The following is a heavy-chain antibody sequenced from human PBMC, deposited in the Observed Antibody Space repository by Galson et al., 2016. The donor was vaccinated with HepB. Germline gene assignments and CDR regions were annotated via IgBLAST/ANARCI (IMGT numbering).Heavy chain of an antibody. CDR3: VRGVEGWSLFDY. J-gene: IGHJ4*02. Sequence: SLRLSCAASGFSISAYWMHWVRQAPGKGLMCVSRIRGDGTSISYADSVEGRFTVSRDNAKNTLYLEMSSLGAEDTAVYYCVRGVEGWSLFDYWGQGTLVTASS. CDR2: IRGDGTSI. V-gene: IGHV3-74*01. CDR1: GFSISAYW.